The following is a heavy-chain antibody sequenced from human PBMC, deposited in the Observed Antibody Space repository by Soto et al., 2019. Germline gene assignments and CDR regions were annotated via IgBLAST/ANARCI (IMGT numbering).Heavy chain of an antibody. V-gene: IGHV3-48*02. Sequence: PGGSLRLSCAASGFSFSTYNMDWVRQAPGKRPEWIAYISTTSFTIYYADSVKGRSTISRDNDRNSLYLEMNSLRDEDTAVYYCARDRCYDGTCYSASDSWGQGTLVTVSS. J-gene: IGHJ5*01. CDR1: GFSFSTYN. D-gene: IGHD2-15*01. CDR2: ISTTSFTI. CDR3: ARDRCYDGTCYSASDS.